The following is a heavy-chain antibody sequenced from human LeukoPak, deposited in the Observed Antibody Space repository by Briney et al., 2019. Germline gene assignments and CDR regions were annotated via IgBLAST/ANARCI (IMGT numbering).Heavy chain of an antibody. V-gene: IGHV1-18*01. Sequence: GASVKVSCKASGYTFTSYGISWVRQAPGQGLEWMGWISAYNGNTNYAQKLQGRVTMTTDTSTSTAYMELRSLRSDVTAVYYCARVQGGYYYYYMDVWGKGTTVTVSS. CDR1: GYTFTSYG. J-gene: IGHJ6*03. CDR3: ARVQGGYYYYYMDV. D-gene: IGHD3-16*01. CDR2: ISAYNGNT.